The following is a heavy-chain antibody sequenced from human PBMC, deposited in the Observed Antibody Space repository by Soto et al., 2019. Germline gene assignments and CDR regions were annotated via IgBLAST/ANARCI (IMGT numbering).Heavy chain of an antibody. CDR2: ISYDGSNK. Sequence: GSLRLSCAASGFTFSSYAMHWVRQAPGKGLEWVAVISYDGSNKYYADSVKGRFTISRDNSKNTLYLQMNSLRAEDTAVYYCARDFQLERRSLDAFDIWGQGTMVTVSS. J-gene: IGHJ3*02. V-gene: IGHV3-30-3*01. D-gene: IGHD1-1*01. CDR1: GFTFSSYA. CDR3: ARDFQLERRSLDAFDI.